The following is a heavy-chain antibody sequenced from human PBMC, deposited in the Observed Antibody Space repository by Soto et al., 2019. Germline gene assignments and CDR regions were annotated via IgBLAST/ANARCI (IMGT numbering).Heavy chain of an antibody. CDR1: GYTFTDYY. CDR3: ALQMSRRAFDI. V-gene: IGHV1-2*02. CDR2: INPNSGGT. Sequence: QVQLVHSGAEVKKPGASVKVSCKAFGYTFTDYYMHWVRQAPGQGLEWMGWINPNSGGTNYAQKFQGGVTMTRDTSISSAYMEVSRLISDDTAVYYCALQMSRRAFDIWGRGTMVTVSS. J-gene: IGHJ3*02.